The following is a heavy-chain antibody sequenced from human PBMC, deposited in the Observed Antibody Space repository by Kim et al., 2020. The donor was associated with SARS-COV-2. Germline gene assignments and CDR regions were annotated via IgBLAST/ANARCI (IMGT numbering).Heavy chain of an antibody. CDR2: TA. V-gene: IGHV1-69*01. Sequence: TANYAQKFQGRVTITADESTSTAYMELSSLRSEDTAVYYCAKISSSSVDYWGQGTLVTVSS. J-gene: IGHJ4*02. CDR3: AKISSSSVDY. D-gene: IGHD6-13*01.